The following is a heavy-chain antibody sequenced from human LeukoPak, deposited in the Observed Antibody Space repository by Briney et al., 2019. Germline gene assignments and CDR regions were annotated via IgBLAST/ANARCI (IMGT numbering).Heavy chain of an antibody. J-gene: IGHJ4*02. V-gene: IGHV3-66*04. CDR1: EFSVGSNY. Sequence: GGSLRLSCAASEFSVGSNYMTWVRQAPGKGLEWVSLIYSGGSTYYADSVKGRFTISRDNSKNTVHLQMNSLRAEDTAMYYCARRAGDYSHPYDYWGQGTLVTVSS. D-gene: IGHD3-22*01. CDR2: IYSGGST. CDR3: ARRAGDYSHPYDY.